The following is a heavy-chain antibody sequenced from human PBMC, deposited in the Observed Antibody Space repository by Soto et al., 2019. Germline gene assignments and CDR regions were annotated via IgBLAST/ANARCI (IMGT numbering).Heavy chain of an antibody. J-gene: IGHJ6*02. Sequence: SLRLSCAASGFTFGDYAMHWVRQFPGKGLEWVSGFKWNSGDVGYADSVKGRFTISRDNAKNSLYLQMNSLRPEDTAVYYCAKDRSSGSPYYGMDFWGQGTMVTVSS. CDR2: FKWNSGDV. CDR3: AKDRSSGSPYYGMDF. CDR1: GFTFGDYA. V-gene: IGHV3-9*01. D-gene: IGHD3-10*01.